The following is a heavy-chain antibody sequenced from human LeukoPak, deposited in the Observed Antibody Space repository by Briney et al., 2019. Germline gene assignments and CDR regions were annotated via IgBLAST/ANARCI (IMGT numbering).Heavy chain of an antibody. D-gene: IGHD6-13*01. J-gene: IGHJ4*02. CDR2: INHSGST. Sequence: KASETLSLTCAVYGGSFSGYYWSWIRQPPWKGLEWIGEINHSGSTNYNPSLKSRVTISVDTSKNQFSLKLSSVTAADTAVYYCARGRHSSSWYSAAWSYWGQGTLVTVSS. CDR3: ARGRHSSSWYSAAWSY. V-gene: IGHV4-34*01. CDR1: GGSFSGYY.